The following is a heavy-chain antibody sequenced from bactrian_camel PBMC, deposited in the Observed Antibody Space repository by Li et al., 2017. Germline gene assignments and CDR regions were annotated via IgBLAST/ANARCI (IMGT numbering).Heavy chain of an antibody. CDR2: ISSDGST. J-gene: IGHJ4*01. V-gene: IGHV3S53*01. CDR1: GAIYCRYD. CDR3: AAGLDPNY. D-gene: IGHD1*01. Sequence: HVQLVESGGGSVEAGGSLRLSCAASGAIYCRYDMSWYRQAPGKEREFVSAISSDGSTSYADSVKGRFTISRDNARNTLYLQMNGLKPEDSAVYYCAAGLDPNYWGQGTQVTVS.